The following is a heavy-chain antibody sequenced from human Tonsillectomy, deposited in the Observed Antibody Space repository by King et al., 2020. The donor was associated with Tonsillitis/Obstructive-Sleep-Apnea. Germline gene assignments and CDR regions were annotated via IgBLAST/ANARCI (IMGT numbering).Heavy chain of an antibody. CDR3: VRDNTWTGYDIFKS. CDR1: GFTFSNYW. Sequence: VQLVESGGGLVQPGGSLRLSCAASGFTFSNYWMTWLRQAPGKGLEWVANINQDGSQKVYVDSVKGRFTISRDNAKNSMYLQMTSLRVDDTAMYYCVRDNTWTGYDIFKSWGQGTLVTVSS. V-gene: IGHV3-7*04. J-gene: IGHJ1*01. CDR2: INQDGSQK. D-gene: IGHD5-12*01.